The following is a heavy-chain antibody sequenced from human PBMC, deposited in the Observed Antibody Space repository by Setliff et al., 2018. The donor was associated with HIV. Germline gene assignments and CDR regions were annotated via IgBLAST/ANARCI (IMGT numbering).Heavy chain of an antibody. CDR1: GDSISNPNYY. J-gene: IGHJ5*01. CDR3: AGGFPKYNFRLFDS. D-gene: IGHD6-25*01. Sequence: SETLSLTCSVSGDSISNPNYYWGWIRQPPGKGLEWIGSIYFSESPYYNPSFKSRVSISLDTANKQFSLTLNSLTAADSALYFCAGGFPKYNFRLFDSWGQGTLVTVSS. V-gene: IGHV4-39*01. CDR2: IYFSESP.